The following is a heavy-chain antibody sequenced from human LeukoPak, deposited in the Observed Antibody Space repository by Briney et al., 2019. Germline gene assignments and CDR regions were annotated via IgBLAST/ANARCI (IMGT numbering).Heavy chain of an antibody. J-gene: IGHJ5*02. V-gene: IGHV4-34*01. CDR3: ARYLATCGGDCYSNWFDP. D-gene: IGHD2-21*02. CDR1: GGSISSYY. Sequence: PSETLSLTCTVSGGSISSYYWSWIRQPPGKGLEWIGEINHSGSTNYNPSLKSRVTISVDTSKNQFSLKLSSVTAADTAVYYCARYLATCGGDCYSNWFDPWGQGTLVTVSS. CDR2: INHSGST.